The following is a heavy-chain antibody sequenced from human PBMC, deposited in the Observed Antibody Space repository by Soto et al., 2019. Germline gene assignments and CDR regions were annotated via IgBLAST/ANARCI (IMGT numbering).Heavy chain of an antibody. CDR1: GGSISSSSYY. CDR2: IYYSGST. V-gene: IGHV4-39*01. J-gene: IGHJ6*02. CDR3: ARHISQLVPYYSYYGMDV. Sequence: SETLSLTCTVSGGSISSSSYYWGWIRQPPGKGLEWIGSIYYSGSTYYNPSLKSRVTISVDTSKNQFSLKLSSVTAADTAVYYCARHISQLVPYYSYYGMDVWGQGTTVTVSS. D-gene: IGHD6-6*01.